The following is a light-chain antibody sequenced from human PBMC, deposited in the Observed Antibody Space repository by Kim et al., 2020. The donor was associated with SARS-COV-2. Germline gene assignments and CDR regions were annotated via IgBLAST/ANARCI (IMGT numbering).Light chain of an antibody. CDR1: QSVTSNH. J-gene: IGKJ1*01. CDR3: QQYGNSPET. CDR2: GAS. Sequence: SPGESATLSCRASQSVTSNHLAWYQQKPGQAPRLLIYGASSRATGIPDRFSGSGSGTDFTLTISRLESEDFAVYYCQQYGNSPETFGQGTKVEIK. V-gene: IGKV3-20*01.